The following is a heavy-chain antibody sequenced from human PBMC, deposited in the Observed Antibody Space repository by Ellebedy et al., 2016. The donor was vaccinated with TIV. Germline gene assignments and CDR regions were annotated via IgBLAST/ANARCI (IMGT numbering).Heavy chain of an antibody. CDR2: INQGGSVK. Sequence: GGSLRLSCAASGFSFNSYWMSWVRQAPGKGLEWVANINQGGSVKYYVDSVRGRFTISRDNAKNSLYLQMNSLRAEDTAVYYCATDGSYGDYRSPAHAFEMWGQGTLVTVSS. CDR3: ATDGSYGDYRSPAHAFEM. CDR1: GFSFNSYW. V-gene: IGHV3-7*01. D-gene: IGHD3-10*01. J-gene: IGHJ3*02.